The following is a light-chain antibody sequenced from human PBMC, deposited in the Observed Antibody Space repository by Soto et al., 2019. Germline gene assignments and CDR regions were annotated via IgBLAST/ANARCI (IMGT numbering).Light chain of an antibody. V-gene: IGKV3-20*01. CDR2: GAS. Sequence: EIVLTQSPGTLSLSPGERATLSCRASQSVSSSFLAWYQQKPGQAPRLLIYGASSRATGIPDRFSGSGSGTDFTLTISGLEPEDFPVYYCQQYGSSPWTFGQGTKVEIK. CDR3: QQYGSSPWT. CDR1: QSVSSSF. J-gene: IGKJ1*01.